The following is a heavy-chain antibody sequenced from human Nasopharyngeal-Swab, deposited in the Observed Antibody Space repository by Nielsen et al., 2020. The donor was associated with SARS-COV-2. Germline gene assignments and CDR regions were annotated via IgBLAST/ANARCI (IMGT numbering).Heavy chain of an antibody. Sequence: SCAASGFTFDDYAMHWVRQAPGKGLEWVSGISWNSGSIGYADSVKGRFTISRDNAKNSLYLQMNSLRAEDTALYYCAKETDLGSSFDYWGQGTLVTVSS. D-gene: IGHD6-19*01. J-gene: IGHJ4*02. V-gene: IGHV3-9*01. CDR3: AKETDLGSSFDY. CDR1: GFTFDDYA. CDR2: ISWNSGSI.